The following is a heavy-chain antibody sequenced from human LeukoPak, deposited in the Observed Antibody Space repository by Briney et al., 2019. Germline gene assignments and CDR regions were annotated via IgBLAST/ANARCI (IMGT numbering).Heavy chain of an antibody. CDR2: IYPGDSDT. Sequence: GESLQISCKGSGYSFTTYWIGWVRQMPGKGREWMGIIYPGDSDTRYSPPFQGQVTISADKSVTTAYLQWSTLKASDTAMYYCALGAVRGLHAFDIWGQGTMVTVSS. D-gene: IGHD3-10*01. CDR3: ALGAVRGLHAFDI. CDR1: GYSFTTYW. J-gene: IGHJ3*02. V-gene: IGHV5-51*01.